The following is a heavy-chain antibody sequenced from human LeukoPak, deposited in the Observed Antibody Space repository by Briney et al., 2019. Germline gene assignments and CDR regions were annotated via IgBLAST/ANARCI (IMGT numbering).Heavy chain of an antibody. Sequence: SETLSLTCAVYGGSFSGYYWSWIRQPPGKGLEWIGEINHSGSTNYNPSLKSRVTISVDTSKNQFSLKLSSVTAADTAVYYCARGVRKQLWLIVSWFDPWGQGTLVTVSS. V-gene: IGHV4-34*01. D-gene: IGHD5-18*01. CDR2: INHSGST. J-gene: IGHJ5*02. CDR1: GGSFSGYY. CDR3: ARGVRKQLWLIVSWFDP.